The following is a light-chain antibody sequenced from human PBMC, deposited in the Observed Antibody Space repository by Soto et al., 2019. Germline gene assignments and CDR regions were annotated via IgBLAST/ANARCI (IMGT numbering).Light chain of an antibody. CDR3: QQYNNWLWT. Sequence: EIVMTQSPATLSVSPGERATLSCSASQSINSNLVWYQQKPGQAPRLLIYSASTRATGIPARFSGSGSGTEVTLTISSLQSEDFAVYYCQQYNNWLWTFGQGPKVDIK. CDR1: QSINSN. CDR2: SAS. V-gene: IGKV3-15*01. J-gene: IGKJ1*01.